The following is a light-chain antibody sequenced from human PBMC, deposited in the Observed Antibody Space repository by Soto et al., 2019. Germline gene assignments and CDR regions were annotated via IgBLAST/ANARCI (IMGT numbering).Light chain of an antibody. V-gene: IGKV1-5*03. J-gene: IGKJ1*01. Sequence: DIQMTQSPSTLSASVGDRVTITCRASQSIINWLAWYQQKPGKAPKLFIFKASTLESGVPSRFSGSGSGTEFTLSISSLQPDDFATYFCQQYESFPRTFGQGTKVEIK. CDR3: QQYESFPRT. CDR1: QSIINW. CDR2: KAS.